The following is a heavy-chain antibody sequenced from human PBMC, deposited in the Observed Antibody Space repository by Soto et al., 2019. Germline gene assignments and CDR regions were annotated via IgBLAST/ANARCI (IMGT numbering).Heavy chain of an antibody. D-gene: IGHD3-3*01. J-gene: IGHJ6*02. V-gene: IGHV4-31*03. CDR3: ARTILRFLEWPGMDV. CDR2: IYYSGST. Sequence: PSEPLSDTCTVSQGSTSRGGYYWSWIRQHPGKGLEWIGYIYYSGSTYYNPSLKSRVTISVDTSKNQFSLKLSSVTAADTAVYYCARTILRFLEWPGMDVWGQGTTVTVSS. CDR1: QGSTSRGGYY.